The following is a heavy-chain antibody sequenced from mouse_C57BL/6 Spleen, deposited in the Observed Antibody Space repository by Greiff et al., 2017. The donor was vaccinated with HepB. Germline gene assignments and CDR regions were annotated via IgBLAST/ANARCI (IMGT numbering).Heavy chain of an antibody. CDR3: ARSGTERGFAY. CDR1: GYTFTSYG. CDR2: IYPRSGNT. V-gene: IGHV1-81*01. J-gene: IGHJ3*01. Sequence: QVQLKESGAELARPGASVKLSCKASGYTFTSYGISWVKQRTGQGLEWIGEIYPRSGNTYYNEKFKGKATLTADKSSSTAYMELRSLTSEDSAVYFCARSGTERGFAYWGQGTLVTVSA. D-gene: IGHD3-3*01.